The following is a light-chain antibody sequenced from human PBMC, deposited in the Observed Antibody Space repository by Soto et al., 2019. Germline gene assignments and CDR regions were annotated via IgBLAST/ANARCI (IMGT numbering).Light chain of an antibody. V-gene: IGLV1-44*01. CDR2: DSN. Sequence: QAVVTQPPSASGTPGQRVTISYSGNNSNIGSNSVNWYQHLPGTAPKLLIYDSNQRPSGVPDRFSGSKSGTSASLAISGLQAEDESDYYCISYTSSSTWVFGGGTKLTVL. J-gene: IGLJ3*02. CDR1: NSNIGSNS. CDR3: ISYTSSSTWV.